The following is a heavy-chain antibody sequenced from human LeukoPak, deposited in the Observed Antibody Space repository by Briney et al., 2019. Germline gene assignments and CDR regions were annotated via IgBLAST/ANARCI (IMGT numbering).Heavy chain of an antibody. CDR3: ARDSSIAARKNWFDP. J-gene: IGHJ5*02. D-gene: IGHD6-6*01. CDR2: IWYDGSNK. V-gene: IGHV3-33*08. CDR1: GFTFSSYG. Sequence: PGRSLRLSCAASGFTFSSYGMNWVRQAPGKGLEWVAVIWYDGSNKYYADSVKGRFTISRDNSNNTLYLQMNSLRAEDTAVYYCARDSSIAARKNWFDPWGQGTLVTVSS.